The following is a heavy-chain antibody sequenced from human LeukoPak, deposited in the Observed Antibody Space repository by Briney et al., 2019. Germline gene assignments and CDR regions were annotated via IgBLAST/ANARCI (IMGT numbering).Heavy chain of an antibody. CDR2: INPNSGGT. D-gene: IGHD1-26*01. CDR1: GYTFTGYY. Sequence: ASVQVSCKASGYTFTGYYMHWLRQAPGQGREWMGWINPNSGGTNYAQKFQGRVTMTRDTSISTAYMELSRLRSDDTAVYYCAREGELLGLDYWGQGTLVTVSS. J-gene: IGHJ4*02. V-gene: IGHV1-2*02. CDR3: AREGELLGLDY.